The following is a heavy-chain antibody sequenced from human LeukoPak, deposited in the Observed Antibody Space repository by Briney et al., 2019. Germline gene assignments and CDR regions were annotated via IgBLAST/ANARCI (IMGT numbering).Heavy chain of an antibody. CDR3: ARSRAYYDILTGYSN. V-gene: IGHV4-61*05. CDR2: IYYSGST. CDR1: SGSISTSNYY. J-gene: IGHJ4*02. D-gene: IGHD3-9*01. Sequence: SETLSLTCTVSSGSISTSNYYWGWVRQPPGKGLEWIGYIYYSGSTNYNPSLKSRVTISVDTSKNQFSLKLSSVTAADTAVYYCARSRAYYDILTGYSNWGQGTLVTVSS.